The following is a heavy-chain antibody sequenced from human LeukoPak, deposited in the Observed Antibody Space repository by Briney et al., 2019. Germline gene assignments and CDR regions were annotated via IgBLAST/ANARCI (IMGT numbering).Heavy chain of an antibody. CDR1: GFTFSSYW. V-gene: IGHV3-74*01. D-gene: IGHD3-10*01. CDR2: INSDGSST. CDR3: ARVEVELQAYGMDV. Sequence: GGSLRLSCAASGFTFSSYWMHWVRQAPGKGLVWVSRINSDGSSTSYADSVKDRFTISRDNAKNTLYLQMNSLRAEDTAVYYCARVEVELQAYGMDVWGKGTTVTVSS. J-gene: IGHJ6*04.